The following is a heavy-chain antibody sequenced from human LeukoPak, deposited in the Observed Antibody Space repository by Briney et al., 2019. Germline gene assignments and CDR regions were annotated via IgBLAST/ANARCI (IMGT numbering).Heavy chain of an antibody. CDR3: ARDDRHYFDY. V-gene: IGHV4-59*11. D-gene: IGHD3-22*01. J-gene: IGHJ4*02. Sequence: SETLSLTCTVSGGSISSHYWSWIRQPPGKGLEWIGYIYYSGSTNYNPSLKSRVTISVDTSKNQFSPKLSSVTAADTAVYYCARDDRHYFDYWGQGTLVTVSS. CDR1: GGSISSHY. CDR2: IYYSGST.